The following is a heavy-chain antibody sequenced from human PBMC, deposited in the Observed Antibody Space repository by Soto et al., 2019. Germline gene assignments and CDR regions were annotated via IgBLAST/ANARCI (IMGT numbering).Heavy chain of an antibody. V-gene: IGHV1-46*01. J-gene: IGHJ4*02. D-gene: IGHD2-21*02. CDR1: GYPFTDYF. Sequence: ARVKVSCKTSGYPFTDYFIHWVRQAPGQGLEWMGIISLYHHSTSYAQKFQGRLTVTADTSTTTVYMDLSSLTSEDLAVYWCARELYSCGGDCPYYMDYWGQGTLVTVSS. CDR3: ARELYSCGGDCPYYMDY. CDR2: ISLYHHST.